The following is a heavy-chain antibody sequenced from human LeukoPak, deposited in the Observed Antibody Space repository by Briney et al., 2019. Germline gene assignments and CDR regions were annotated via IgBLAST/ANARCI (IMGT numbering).Heavy chain of an antibody. CDR1: GFTFSSYA. CDR2: ISSNGGST. V-gene: IGHV3-64*01. D-gene: IGHD3-10*01. Sequence: GGSLRLSCAASGFTFSSYAMHWVRQAPGKGLEYVSAISSNGGSTYYANSVKGRFTISRDNSKNTLYLQMGSLRAEDTAEYYCARARRRTRTYYYGSGSYEGNLPYNWLDPWGQGTLVTVSS. J-gene: IGHJ5*02. CDR3: ARARRRTRTYYYGSGSYEGNLPYNWLDP.